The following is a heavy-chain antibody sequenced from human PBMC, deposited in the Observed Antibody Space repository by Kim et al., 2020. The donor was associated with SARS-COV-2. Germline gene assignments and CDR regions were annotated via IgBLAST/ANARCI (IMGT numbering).Heavy chain of an antibody. J-gene: IGHJ4*02. D-gene: IGHD3-22*01. Sequence: VNRRFTTSTDNAKNSLYLQMNSLRSEDTAVYYCAKVGRVRYYDSSGYFDYWGQGTLVTVSS. CDR3: AKVGRVRYYDSSGYFDY. V-gene: IGHV3-11*04.